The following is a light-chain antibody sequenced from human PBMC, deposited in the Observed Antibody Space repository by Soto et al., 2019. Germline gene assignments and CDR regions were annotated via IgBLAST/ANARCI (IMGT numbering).Light chain of an antibody. CDR1: QGIRSD. CDR3: LQYNKSSWT. Sequence: DIQMTQSPSSLSASVGDRVTITCWASQGIRSDLAWYQHKPGKAPKRLIYAASTLHSGVPSRFGGSGSGTEFTLTISSLQPEYFADYYCLQYNKSSWTFGQGTKVEIK. V-gene: IGKV1-17*01. CDR2: AAS. J-gene: IGKJ1*01.